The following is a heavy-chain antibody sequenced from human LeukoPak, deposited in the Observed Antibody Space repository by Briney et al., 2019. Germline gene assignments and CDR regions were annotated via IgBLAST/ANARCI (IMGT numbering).Heavy chain of an antibody. CDR1: GGSISSYY. CDR2: IYYSGST. CDR3: ARETFGDGFDP. J-gene: IGHJ5*02. Sequence: SETLSLTCTVSGGSISSYYWSWIRQPPGKGLEWIGYIYYSGSTNYNPSLKSRVTVSIDTSKNQFSLKLSSVTAADTAVYYCARETFGDGFDPWGQGALVTVSS. D-gene: IGHD3-10*01. V-gene: IGHV4-59*01.